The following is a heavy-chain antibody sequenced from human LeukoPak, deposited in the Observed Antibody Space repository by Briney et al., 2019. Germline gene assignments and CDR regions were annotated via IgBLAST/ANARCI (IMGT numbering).Heavy chain of an antibody. CDR2: INWSGGST. Sequence: GGSLRLSCSASGFDSDAHGMSWVRQVPGKGLEWVSGINWSGGSTGYADPMRGRITISRDNAKNSLYLQMDSLRAEDTALYYCARAPITSPFYFDFWGQGTLVTVSS. J-gene: IGHJ4*02. CDR3: ARAPITSPFYFDF. CDR1: GFDSDAHG. V-gene: IGHV3-20*04. D-gene: IGHD2-2*01.